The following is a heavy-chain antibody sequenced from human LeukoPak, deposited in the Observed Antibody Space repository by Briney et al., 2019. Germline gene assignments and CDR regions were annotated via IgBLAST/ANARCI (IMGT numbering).Heavy chain of an antibody. J-gene: IGHJ5*02. Sequence: ASVKVSCKASGYTFTAYYIHWVRQVPGQGLEWMGWVHPNSGVTNSTQTFQGRVTMTRDKSINTAYRELSRLTSDDTAVYYCARAASGLDPWGQGTLVTVSS. CDR1: GYTFTAYY. CDR2: VHPNSGVT. CDR3: ARAASGLDP. V-gene: IGHV1-2*02. D-gene: IGHD3-10*01.